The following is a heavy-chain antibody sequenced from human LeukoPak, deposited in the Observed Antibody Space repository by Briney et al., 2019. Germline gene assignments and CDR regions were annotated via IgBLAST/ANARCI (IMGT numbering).Heavy chain of an antibody. V-gene: IGHV4-59*01. J-gene: IGHJ6*02. Sequence: PSETLSLTCTVSGGSISSYYWSWIRQPPGKGLEWIGYIYYSGSTNYNPSLKSRVTISVDMSKNQFSLKLSSVTAADTAVYYCARVHDTDTAMLYYYYYGMDVWGQGTTVTVSS. CDR3: ARVHDTDTAMLYYYYYGMDV. CDR2: IYYSGST. D-gene: IGHD5-18*01. CDR1: GGSISSYY.